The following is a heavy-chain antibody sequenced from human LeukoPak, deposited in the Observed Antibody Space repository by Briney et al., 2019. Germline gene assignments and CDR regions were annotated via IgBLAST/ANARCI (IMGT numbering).Heavy chain of an antibody. CDR1: GFTFSDHY. CDR3: ARGYYDFWSGYYTGATE. D-gene: IGHD3-3*01. V-gene: IGHV3-72*01. Sequence: SGGSLRLSCAASGFTFSDHYMDWVRQAPGKGLEWVGRTRNKANSYTTEYAASVKGRFTISRDDSKNSLYLQMNSLKTEDTAVYYCARGYYDFWSGYYTGATEWGQGTTVTVSS. CDR2: TRNKANSYTT. J-gene: IGHJ6*02.